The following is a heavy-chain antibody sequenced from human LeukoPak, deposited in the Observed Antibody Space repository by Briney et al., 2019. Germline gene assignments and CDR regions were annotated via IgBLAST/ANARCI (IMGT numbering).Heavy chain of an antibody. CDR1: GGSFSGYY. CDR3: ARLRREDSSGYPYYFDY. CDR2: IYYSGST. V-gene: IGHV4-39*01. Sequence: SETLSLTCAVYGGSFSGYYWGWIRQPPGKGLEWIGSIYYSGSTYYNPSLKSRVTISVDTSKNQFSLKLSSVTAADTAVYYCARLRREDSSGYPYYFDYWGQGTLVTVSS. J-gene: IGHJ4*02. D-gene: IGHD3-22*01.